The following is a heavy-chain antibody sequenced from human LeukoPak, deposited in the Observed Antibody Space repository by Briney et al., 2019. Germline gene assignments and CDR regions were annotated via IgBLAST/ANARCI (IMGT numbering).Heavy chain of an antibody. D-gene: IGHD6-13*01. CDR1: GYTFTSYY. CDR3: ATVGAAALPIDY. CDR2: FDPEDGET. J-gene: IGHJ4*02. Sequence: GASVKVSCKASGYTFTSYYMHWVRQAPGKGLEWMGGFDPEDGETIYAQKFQGRVTMTEDTSTDTAYMELSSLRSEDTAVYYCATVGAAALPIDYWGQGTLVTVSS. V-gene: IGHV1-24*01.